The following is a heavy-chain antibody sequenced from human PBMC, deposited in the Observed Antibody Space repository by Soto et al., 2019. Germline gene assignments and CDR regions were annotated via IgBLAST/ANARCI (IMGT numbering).Heavy chain of an antibody. J-gene: IGHJ4*02. CDR1: GFRFGAYA. D-gene: IGHD5-12*01. Sequence: QVQLVESGGGVVQPGKSVRLSCAASGFRFGAYAMHWVRQAPGKGLEWVAVISEDGSRQYYRDSVKGRFTIARDNSKNTLFLQMDRLRLEDTAVYSCAKVREDLVLLVALDSWGQGTRVTVSS. CDR2: ISEDGSRQ. V-gene: IGHV3-30*18. CDR3: AKVREDLVLLVALDS.